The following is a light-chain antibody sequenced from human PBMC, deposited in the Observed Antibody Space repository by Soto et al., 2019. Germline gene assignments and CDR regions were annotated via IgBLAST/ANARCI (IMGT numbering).Light chain of an antibody. V-gene: IGKV1-39*01. J-gene: IGKJ1*01. Sequence: DIQMTQSPSSLSASVGDRVTITCRASERISSYLNWYQQKPGKAPKLLIYAASSLQTGVPSRFSGSGSGTDFTLTISSLQSEDFAVYYCQQYNNWPRTFGQGTKVEIK. CDR2: AAS. CDR3: QQYNNWPRT. CDR1: ERISSY.